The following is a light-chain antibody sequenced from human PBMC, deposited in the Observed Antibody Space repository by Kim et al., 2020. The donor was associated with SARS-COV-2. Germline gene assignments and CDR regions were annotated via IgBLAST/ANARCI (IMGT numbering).Light chain of an antibody. CDR1: QGINNY. Sequence: ASVGDRVTITCRASQGINNYLAWYQQKPGKVPRLLIYSASTLQSGVPSRFSGSGSGTYFTLTISSLQPEDVATYYCQQYHTAPCTFGQGTKLEI. V-gene: IGKV1-27*01. J-gene: IGKJ2*02. CDR3: QQYHTAPCT. CDR2: SAS.